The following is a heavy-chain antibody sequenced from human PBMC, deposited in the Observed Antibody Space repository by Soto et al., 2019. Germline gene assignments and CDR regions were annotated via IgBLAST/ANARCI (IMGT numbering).Heavy chain of an antibody. V-gene: IGHV4-31*03. CDR3: ARDRLMATVGTARHYSGLDV. J-gene: IGHJ6*02. D-gene: IGHD4-4*01. CDR1: GGSIRSGGYY. Sequence: QVQLQESGPGLVKPSQTLSLTCTVSGGSIRSGGYYWSWVRQNPRKCLGWIGNIYYSGNTYYNPSLKSRPTISADTSKNQFSLNLSSVTGADTAVSYCARDRLMATVGTARHYSGLDVWGQGTTVTVSS. CDR2: IYYSGNT.